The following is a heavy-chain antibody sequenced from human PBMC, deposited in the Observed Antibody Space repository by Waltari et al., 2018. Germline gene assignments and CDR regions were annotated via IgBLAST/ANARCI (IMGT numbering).Heavy chain of an antibody. Sequence: VRQAPGKGLEWVAIIWYDGSNQYYADSVKGRFTISRDNSKNTLYLQMNSLRAEDTAMYYCASGRGGAYSSYYFDYWGQGTLVTVSS. V-gene: IGHV3-33*01. J-gene: IGHJ4*02. D-gene: IGHD3-16*01. CDR2: IWYDGSNQ. CDR3: ASGRGGAYSSYYFDY.